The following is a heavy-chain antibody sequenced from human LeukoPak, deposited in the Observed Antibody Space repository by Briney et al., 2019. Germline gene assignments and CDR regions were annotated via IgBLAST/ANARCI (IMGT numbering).Heavy chain of an antibody. J-gene: IGHJ3*02. D-gene: IGHD1-26*01. V-gene: IGHV3-30-3*01. CDR2: ISYVGSHE. CDR1: GFTFSSYA. CDR3: ARGSVVGGRDAFDI. Sequence: GGALRLSCAASGFTFSSYAIHWVRQAPGKGLEGVAVISYVGSHEYYGDSVKGRFTISRDNSKNTLYLQMNSLRAEDTAVYYCARGSVVGGRDAFDIWGQGTMVTVSS.